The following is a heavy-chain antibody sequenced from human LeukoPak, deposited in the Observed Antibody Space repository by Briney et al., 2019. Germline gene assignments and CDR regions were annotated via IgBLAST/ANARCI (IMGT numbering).Heavy chain of an antibody. J-gene: IGHJ6*04. CDR1: GYTFTNYG. CDR2: ISAFNGNT. D-gene: IGHD6-19*01. Sequence: ASVTVSCKASGYTFTNYGISWVRQAPGQGLEWMGWISAFNGNTHYAQLLQGRVTITTDTSTSTACMKLRSLRSDDTAVYYCARETYRAVAGFAYYYYAMDVWGTGTTVTVSS. CDR3: ARETYRAVAGFAYYYYAMDV. V-gene: IGHV1-18*04.